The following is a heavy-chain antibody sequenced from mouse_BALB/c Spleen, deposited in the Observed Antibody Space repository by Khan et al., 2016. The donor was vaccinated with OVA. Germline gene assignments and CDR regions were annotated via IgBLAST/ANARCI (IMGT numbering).Heavy chain of an antibody. CDR1: GFSLTSDG. CDR2: IWSGGST. Sequence: QVQLKESGPGLVQPSQSLSITCTVSGFSLTSDGVHWVRQSPGKGLEWRGVIWSGGSTDYNAAFISRLNISKENSKSQAFFKMNSLQANDTAIYYCARNYDYDEGLAYWGQGTLVTVSA. CDR3: ARNYDYDEGLAY. J-gene: IGHJ3*01. D-gene: IGHD2-4*01. V-gene: IGHV2-2*02.